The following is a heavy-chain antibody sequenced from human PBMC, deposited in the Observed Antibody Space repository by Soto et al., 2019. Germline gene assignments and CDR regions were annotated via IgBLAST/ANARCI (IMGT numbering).Heavy chain of an antibody. D-gene: IGHD1-26*01. Sequence: PSETLSLTCNVSGGSIDRSNYYWDWLRQPPGKGLEWIGTTYYNGNAYYNPSLKSRVSMSVDTSKNQFSLKLVSVTAEDTAFYYCAKDSISDRETFNFESWGQGTLVTVSS. CDR3: AKDSISDRETFNFES. J-gene: IGHJ4*02. V-gene: IGHV4-39*07. CDR2: TYYNGNA. CDR1: GGSIDRSNYY.